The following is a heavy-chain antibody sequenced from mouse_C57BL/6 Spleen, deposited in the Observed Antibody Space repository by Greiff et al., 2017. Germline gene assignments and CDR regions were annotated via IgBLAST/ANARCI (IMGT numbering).Heavy chain of an antibody. CDR3: ARYYGSGFDY. Sequence: QVQLKQPGAELVKPGASVKLSCTASGYTFTSYWMQWVKQRPGQGLEWIGEIDPSDSYTNYNQKFKGKATLTVDTSSSTAYMQLSSLTSEDSAVYDCARYYGSGFDYWGQGTTLTVSS. CDR2: IDPSDSYT. D-gene: IGHD1-1*01. J-gene: IGHJ2*01. CDR1: GYTFTSYW. V-gene: IGHV1-50*01.